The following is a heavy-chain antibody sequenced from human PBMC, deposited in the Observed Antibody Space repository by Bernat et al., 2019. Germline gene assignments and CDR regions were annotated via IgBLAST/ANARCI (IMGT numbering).Heavy chain of an antibody. J-gene: IGHJ5*02. V-gene: IGHV3-66*01. CDR3: ARVRATVTSGWFDP. CDR2: IYSGGST. Sequence: EVQLVESGGGLVQPGGSLRLSCAASGFTVSSNYMSWVRQAPGRGLEWVSVIYSGGSTYYADSVKGRFTISRDNAKNTLNLQMSSLRAEDTAVYYCARVRATVTSGWFDPWGQGTLVTVSS. CDR1: GFTVSSNY. D-gene: IGHD4-17*01.